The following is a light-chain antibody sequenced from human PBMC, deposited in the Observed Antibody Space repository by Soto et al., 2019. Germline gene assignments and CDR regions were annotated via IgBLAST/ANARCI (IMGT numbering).Light chain of an antibody. CDR2: GAS. J-gene: IGKJ1*01. V-gene: IGKV3-15*01. Sequence: EVVLTQSPYTFSLSTAERPTLSCRPSQNFGSSYLAWYQQKPGQAPRLLIYGASTRATGIPARFSGRGSGADFTLTISSLQSEDFAVYYCQQYNNWPQTFGQGTKVDIK. CDR1: QNFGSSY. CDR3: QQYNNWPQT.